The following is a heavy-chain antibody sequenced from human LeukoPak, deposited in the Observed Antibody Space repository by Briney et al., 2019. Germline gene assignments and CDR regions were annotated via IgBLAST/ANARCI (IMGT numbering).Heavy chain of an antibody. D-gene: IGHD3-16*02. Sequence: GGSLRLSCAASGFTFSKAWMSWVRQAPGKGLEWVGRIKSKADGGTTDYAAPVEGRFTMSRDDSKNTLYLKMNSLKTEDTAVYYCTTEGDYDYVWGSYRHGGFDYWGQGTLVTVSS. V-gene: IGHV3-15*01. CDR3: TTEGDYDYVWGSYRHGGFDY. CDR2: IKSKADGGTT. CDR1: GFTFSKAW. J-gene: IGHJ4*02.